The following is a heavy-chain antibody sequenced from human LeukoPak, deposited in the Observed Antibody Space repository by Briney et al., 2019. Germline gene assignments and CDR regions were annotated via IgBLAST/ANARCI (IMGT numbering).Heavy chain of an antibody. CDR2: IKSKTDGGTT. CDR3: VTRATVVTPTGY. Sequence: PGGSLRLSCAASGFTFSNAWMNWVRQSPGKGLEWVGRIKSKTDGGTTDYAAPVKGRFSISRDDSKNTLYLQMNSLKTEDTAVYYCVTRATVVTPTGYWGQGALVTVSS. V-gene: IGHV3-15*07. CDR1: GFTFSNAW. J-gene: IGHJ4*02. D-gene: IGHD4-23*01.